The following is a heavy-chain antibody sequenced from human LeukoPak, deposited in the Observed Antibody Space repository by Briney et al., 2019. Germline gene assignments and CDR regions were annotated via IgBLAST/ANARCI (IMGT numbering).Heavy chain of an antibody. Sequence: PSETLSLTCTVSGGSISSGGYYWSWIRQHPGKGLEWIGYIYYSGSTYYNPSLKSRVTISVDTSKNQFSLKLSSVTAAGTAVYYCASWGSGATDAFDIWGQGTMVTVSS. CDR2: IYYSGST. J-gene: IGHJ3*02. CDR1: GGSISSGGYY. V-gene: IGHV4-31*03. D-gene: IGHD6-19*01. CDR3: ASWGSGATDAFDI.